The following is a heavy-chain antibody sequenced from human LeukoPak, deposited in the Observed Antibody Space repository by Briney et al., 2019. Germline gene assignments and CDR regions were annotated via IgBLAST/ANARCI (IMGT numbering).Heavy chain of an antibody. CDR3: ARASQFYVWGSYRHLDS. D-gene: IGHD3-16*02. CDR1: GGSFSGYY. Sequence: PSETLSLTCAVYGGSFSGYYWSWIRQPPGKGLEWIGEINHSGSTNYNPSLKSRVTISVDTSKNQFSLKLSSVTAADTAVYYCARASQFYVWGSYRHLDSWGQGTLVTVSS. V-gene: IGHV4-34*01. CDR2: INHSGST. J-gene: IGHJ4*02.